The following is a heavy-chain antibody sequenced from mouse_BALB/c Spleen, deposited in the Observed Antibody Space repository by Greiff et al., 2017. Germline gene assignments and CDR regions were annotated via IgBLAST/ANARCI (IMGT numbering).Heavy chain of an antibody. Sequence: VQLQQSGPELVKPGASVKMSCKASGYTFTSYVMHWVKQKPGQGLEWIGYINPYNDGTKYNEKFKGKATLTSDKSSSTAYMELSSLTSEDSAVYYCARPYGSSYDAMDYWGQGTSVTVSS. J-gene: IGHJ4*01. CDR2: INPYNDGT. V-gene: IGHV1-14*01. CDR3: ARPYGSSYDAMDY. CDR1: GYTFTSYV. D-gene: IGHD1-1*01.